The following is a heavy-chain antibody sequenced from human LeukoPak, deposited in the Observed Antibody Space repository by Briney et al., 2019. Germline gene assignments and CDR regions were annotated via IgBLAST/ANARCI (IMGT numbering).Heavy chain of an antibody. Sequence: XWVAFIRYDGSNKYYADSVKGRFTISRDNSKNTLYLQMNSLRAEDTAVYYCAKDVSSSWFDPWGQGTLVTVSS. CDR3: AKDVSSSWFDP. D-gene: IGHD6-19*01. CDR2: IRYDGSNK. J-gene: IGHJ5*02. V-gene: IGHV3-30*02.